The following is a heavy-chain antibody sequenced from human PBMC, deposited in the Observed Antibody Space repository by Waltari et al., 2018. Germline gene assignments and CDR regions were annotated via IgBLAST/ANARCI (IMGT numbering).Heavy chain of an antibody. J-gene: IGHJ6*02. CDR1: GGTFSSYA. Sequence: QVQLGQSGAKVKKPGSSVKVSCKASGGTFSSYAISWVRQAPGQGLEWMGGIIPIFGTANYAQKFQGRVTITTDESTSTAYMELSSLRSEDTAVYYCARDWGFPRPIYYYYGMDVWGQGTTVTVSS. CDR2: IIPIFGTA. D-gene: IGHD3-16*01. V-gene: IGHV1-69*05. CDR3: ARDWGFPRPIYYYYGMDV.